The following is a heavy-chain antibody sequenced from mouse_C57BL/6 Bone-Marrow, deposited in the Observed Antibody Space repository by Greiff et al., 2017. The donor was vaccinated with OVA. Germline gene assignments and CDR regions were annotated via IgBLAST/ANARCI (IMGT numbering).Heavy chain of an antibody. D-gene: IGHD1-1*01. J-gene: IGHJ1*03. CDR1: GFTFSDYY. CDR2: ISNGGGST. V-gene: IGHV5-12*01. CDR3: ARRGFITTVVAHWYFDV. Sequence: DVKVEESGGGLVQPGGSLKLSCAASGFTFSDYYMYWVRQTPEKRLEWVAYISNGGGSTYYPDTVKGRFTISRDNAKNTLYLQMSRLKSEDTAMYYCARRGFITTVVAHWYFDVWGTGTTVTVSS.